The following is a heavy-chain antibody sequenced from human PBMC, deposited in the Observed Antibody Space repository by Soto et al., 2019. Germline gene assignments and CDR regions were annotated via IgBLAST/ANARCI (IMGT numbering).Heavy chain of an antibody. J-gene: IGHJ4*02. CDR2: INHSGST. Sequence: SETLSLTCAVYGGSFSGYYWSWIRQPPGKGLEWIGEINHSGSTNYNPSLKSRVTISVDTSKNQFSLKLSSVTAANTAVYYCARGWGEAFGYWGQGALVTVSS. D-gene: IGHD3-16*01. CDR1: GGSFSGYY. V-gene: IGHV4-34*01. CDR3: ARGWGEAFGY.